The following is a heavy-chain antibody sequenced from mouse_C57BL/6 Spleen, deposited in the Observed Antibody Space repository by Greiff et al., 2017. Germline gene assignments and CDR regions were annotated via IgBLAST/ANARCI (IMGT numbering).Heavy chain of an antibody. Sequence: QVQLQQPGAELVRPGTSVKLSCKASGYTFASYWMHWVKQRPGQGLEWIGVIDPSDSYTNYNQKFKGKATLTVDTSSSTAYMQLSSLTSEDSAVYYCARLGGSSSWFAYWGQGTLVTVSA. CDR3: ARLGGSSSWFAY. CDR1: GYTFASYW. J-gene: IGHJ3*01. V-gene: IGHV1-59*01. D-gene: IGHD1-1*01. CDR2: IDPSDSYT.